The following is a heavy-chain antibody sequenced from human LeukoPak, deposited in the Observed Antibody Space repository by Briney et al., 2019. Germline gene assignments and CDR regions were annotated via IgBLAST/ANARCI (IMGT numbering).Heavy chain of an antibody. Sequence: SETLSLTCAVYGGSFSGYYWSWIRQPPGKGLEWIGEINHSGSTNYNPSLKSRVTISVDTSKNQFSLKLSSVTAADTAAYYCARALRWGLDYWGEGSLVTVSS. CDR2: INHSGST. CDR3: ARALRWGLDY. CDR1: GGSFSGYY. J-gene: IGHJ4*02. V-gene: IGHV4-34*01. D-gene: IGHD4-23*01.